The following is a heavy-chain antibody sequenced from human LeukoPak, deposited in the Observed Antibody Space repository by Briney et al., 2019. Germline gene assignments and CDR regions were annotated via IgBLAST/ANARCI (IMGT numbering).Heavy chain of an antibody. CDR1: GFTFSNYG. J-gene: IGHJ4*02. V-gene: IGHV3-33*08. Sequence: GGSLRLSCAASGFTFSNYGMHWVRQAPGKGLEWVAVIWYDGSNKYYADSVKGRFTISRDNSKNTLYLQMNSLRAEDTAVYYCARDGSYQSFDYWGQGTLVTVSS. CDR2: IWYDGSNK. D-gene: IGHD1-26*01. CDR3: ARDGSYQSFDY.